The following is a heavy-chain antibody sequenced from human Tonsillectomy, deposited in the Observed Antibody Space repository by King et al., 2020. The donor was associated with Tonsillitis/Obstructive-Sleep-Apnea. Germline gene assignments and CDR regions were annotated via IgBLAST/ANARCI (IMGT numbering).Heavy chain of an antibody. CDR3: SRDQGWVPAAIGSGLDWYFDL. J-gene: IGHJ2*01. V-gene: IGHV7-4-1*02. D-gene: IGHD2-2*02. CDR2: INTNTGNP. CDR1: GYTFTNYA. Sequence: VQLVESGSELKKPGASVTVSCKASGYTFTNYAMNWVRQAPGQGPEWMGWINTNTGNPTYAQGFIGRFVFSLDTSVSTAYLQISSLKAEDTAVYYCSRDQGWVPAAIGSGLDWYFDLWGRGTLVTVSS.